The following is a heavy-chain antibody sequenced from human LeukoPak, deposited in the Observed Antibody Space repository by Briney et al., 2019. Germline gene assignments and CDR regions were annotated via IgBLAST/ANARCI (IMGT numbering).Heavy chain of an antibody. CDR3: ATHYCSSTSCYTPNFDY. CDR2: IYYSGYT. V-gene: IGHV4-39*01. CDR1: GSSISSSTYY. D-gene: IGHD2-2*01. Sequence: SETLSLTCTVSGSSISSSTYYWGWIRQPPGKGLEWIWSIYYSGYTYYNPSLRSRVTISIDTSKNQFSLKLSSVTAADTAVYYCATHYCSSTSCYTPNFDYWGQGTLVTVSS. J-gene: IGHJ4*02.